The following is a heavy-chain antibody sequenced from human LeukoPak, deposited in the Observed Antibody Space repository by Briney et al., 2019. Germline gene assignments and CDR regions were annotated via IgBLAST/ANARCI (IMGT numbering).Heavy chain of an antibody. V-gene: IGHV4-34*01. Sequence: SGTLSLTCAVYGGSFSGYYWSWIRQPPGKGLEWIGEINHSGSTNYNPSLKSRVTISVDTSKNQFSLKLSSVTAADTAVYYCARRGDGNWFDPWGQGTLVTVSS. CDR1: GGSFSGYY. CDR3: ARRGDGNWFDP. D-gene: IGHD4-17*01. CDR2: INHSGST. J-gene: IGHJ5*02.